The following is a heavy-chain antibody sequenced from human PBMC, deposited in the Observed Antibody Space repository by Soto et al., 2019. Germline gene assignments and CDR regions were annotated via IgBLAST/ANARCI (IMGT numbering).Heavy chain of an antibody. CDR3: ARTPYYYDSSGYYLDY. Sequence: TLSLTCTVSGGSISSGDYYWSWIRQPPGKGLEWIGYIYYSGSTYYNPSLKSRVTISVDTSKNQFSPKLSSVTAADTAVYYCARTPYYYDSSGYYLDYWGQGTLVTVSS. CDR2: IYYSGST. V-gene: IGHV4-30-4*01. D-gene: IGHD3-22*01. J-gene: IGHJ4*02. CDR1: GGSISSGDYY.